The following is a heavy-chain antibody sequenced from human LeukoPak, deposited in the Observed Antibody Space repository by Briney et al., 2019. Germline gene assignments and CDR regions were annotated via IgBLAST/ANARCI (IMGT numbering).Heavy chain of an antibody. J-gene: IGHJ4*02. CDR2: IYYSGST. CDR1: GGSVSSGSYY. V-gene: IGHV4-61*01. CDR3: ARDDSSGSGIGY. Sequence: SETLSLTCTVSGGSVSSGSYYWSWIRQPPGKGLEWIGYIYYSGSTNYNPSLKSRVTISVDTSKNQFSLKLSSVTAADTAVYYCARDDSSGSGIGYWGQGTLVTVSS. D-gene: IGHD3-22*01.